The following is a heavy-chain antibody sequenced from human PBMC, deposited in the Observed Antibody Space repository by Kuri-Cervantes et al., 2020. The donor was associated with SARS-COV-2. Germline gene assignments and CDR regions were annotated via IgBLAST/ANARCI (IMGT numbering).Heavy chain of an antibody. CDR3: ARVGPFLEWLADYYYGMDV. CDR2: IYYSGST. J-gene: IGHJ6*02. Sequence: SETLSLTCTVSGGPISSGDYYWSWIRQPPGKGLEWIGYIYYSGSTYYSPSLKSRVTISVDTSKNQFSLKLSSVTAADTAVYYCARVGPFLEWLADYYYGMDVWGQGTTVTVSS. CDR1: GGPISSGDYY. V-gene: IGHV4-30-4*01. D-gene: IGHD3-3*02.